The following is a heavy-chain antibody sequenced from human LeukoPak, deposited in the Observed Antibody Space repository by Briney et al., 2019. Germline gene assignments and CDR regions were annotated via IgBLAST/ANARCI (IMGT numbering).Heavy chain of an antibody. Sequence: SVKVSCKASGGTFSSYAISWVRQAPGQGLEWMGRIIPILGIANYAQKFQSRVTITADKSTSTAYMELSSLRSEDTAVYYCARDTVRGVTASPDENYGMDVWGQGTTVTVSS. V-gene: IGHV1-69*04. CDR2: IIPILGIA. CDR3: ARDTVRGVTASPDENYGMDV. D-gene: IGHD3-10*01. CDR1: GGTFSSYA. J-gene: IGHJ6*02.